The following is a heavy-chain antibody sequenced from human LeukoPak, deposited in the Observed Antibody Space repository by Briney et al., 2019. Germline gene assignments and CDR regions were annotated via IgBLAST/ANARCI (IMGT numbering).Heavy chain of an antibody. CDR1: GGTFSSYA. CDR2: IIPIFGTA. D-gene: IGHD6-19*01. Sequence: ASVKVSCKASGGTFSSYAISWVRQAPGQGLERMGRIIPIFGTANYAQKFQGRVTITTDESTSTAYMELSSLRSEDTAVYYCARGVAVAGNAPYYYYYYMDVWGKGTTVSVSS. V-gene: IGHV1-69*05. CDR3: ARGVAVAGNAPYYYYYYMDV. J-gene: IGHJ6*03.